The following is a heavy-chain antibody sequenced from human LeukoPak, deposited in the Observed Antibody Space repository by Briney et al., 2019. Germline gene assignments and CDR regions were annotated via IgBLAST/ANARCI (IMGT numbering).Heavy chain of an antibody. CDR1: GYTFTSYD. V-gene: IGHV1-8*01. J-gene: IGHJ6*02. Sequence: ASVKVSCKASGYTFTSYDINWVRQATGQGLEWMGWMNPNSGNTGYAQKFQGRVTMTRNTSISTACMELSSLRSEDTAVYYCARGLMGYCSSTSCYGGHSDGMDVWGQGTTVTVSS. D-gene: IGHD2-2*01. CDR2: MNPNSGNT. CDR3: ARGLMGYCSSTSCYGGHSDGMDV.